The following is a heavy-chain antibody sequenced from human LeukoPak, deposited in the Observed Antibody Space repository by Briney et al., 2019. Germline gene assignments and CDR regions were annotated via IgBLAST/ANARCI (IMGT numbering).Heavy chain of an antibody. CDR1: GGSFSGYY. D-gene: IGHD5-18*01. Sequence: ETSETLSLTCAVYGGSFSGYYWSWIRQPPGKGLEWIGEINHSGSTNYNPSLKSRVTISVDTSKNQFSLKLSSVTAADTAVYYCARAGYSQLYYYYGMDVWGQGTTVTVSS. V-gene: IGHV4-34*01. CDR3: ARAGYSQLYYYYGMDV. CDR2: INHSGST. J-gene: IGHJ6*02.